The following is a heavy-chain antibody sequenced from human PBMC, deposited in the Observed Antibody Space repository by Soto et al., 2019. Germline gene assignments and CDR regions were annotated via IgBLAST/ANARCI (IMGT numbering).Heavy chain of an antibody. Sequence: QVQLVQSGAEVKKPGSSVKVSCKASGGTFNKYAIDWVRQAPGQGLEWMGGIIPLFGTANYAQKFQGGVTITADEATSTAYMELTSLRSEDTAVYYCARQFDYDTSGYYYAYWGQGTLVTVSS. D-gene: IGHD3-22*01. V-gene: IGHV1-69*01. J-gene: IGHJ4*02. CDR2: IIPLFGTA. CDR3: ARQFDYDTSGYYYAY. CDR1: GGTFNKYA.